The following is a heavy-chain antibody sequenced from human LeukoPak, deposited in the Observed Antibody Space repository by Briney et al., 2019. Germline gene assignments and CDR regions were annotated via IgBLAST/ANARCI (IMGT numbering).Heavy chain of an antibody. V-gene: IGHV3-23*01. D-gene: IGHD3-10*01. CDR2: IGGSGGST. CDR3: ARDLGTMARGVTFGYHYYGMDV. CDR1: GFTFTDYA. Sequence: QAGGSLRLSCAASGFTFTDYAMSWVRQAPGKGLEWVSAIGGSGGSTYYADSVKGRFTISRDNSKNTLYLQMNSLRAEDTAVYYCARDLGTMARGVTFGYHYYGMDVWGQGTTVTVSS. J-gene: IGHJ6*02.